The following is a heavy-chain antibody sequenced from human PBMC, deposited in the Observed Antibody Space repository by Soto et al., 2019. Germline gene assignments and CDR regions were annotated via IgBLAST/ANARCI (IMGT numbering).Heavy chain of an antibody. CDR3: ARDHANHPYDILTGYYHYGMDV. CDR2: INSDGSST. V-gene: IGHV3-74*01. Sequence: EVQLVESGGGLVQPGGSLRLSCAASGFTFSSYWMHWVRQAPGKGLVWVSRINSDGSSTSYADSVKGRLTISRDNAKNTLYLQMNSLSAEDTAVYYCARDHANHPYDILTGYYHYGMDVWGQGTTVTVSS. D-gene: IGHD3-9*01. J-gene: IGHJ6*02. CDR1: GFTFSSYW.